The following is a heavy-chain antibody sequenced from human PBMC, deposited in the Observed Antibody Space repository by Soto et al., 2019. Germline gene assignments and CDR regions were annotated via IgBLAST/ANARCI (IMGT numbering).Heavy chain of an antibody. CDR2: IIPIFGTA. CDR1: GGTFSSYA. Sequence: GASVKVSCKASGGTFSSYAISWVRQAPGQGLEWMGGIIPIFGTANYALKFQGRVTITADKSTSTAYMELSSLRSEDTAVYYCASTHCSGGSCYPKNYYYGMDVWGQGTTVTVSS. CDR3: ASTHCSGGSCYPKNYYYGMDV. J-gene: IGHJ6*02. D-gene: IGHD2-15*01. V-gene: IGHV1-69*06.